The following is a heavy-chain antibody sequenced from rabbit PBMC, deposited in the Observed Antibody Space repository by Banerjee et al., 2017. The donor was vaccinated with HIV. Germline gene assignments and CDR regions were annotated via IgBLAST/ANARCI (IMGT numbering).Heavy chain of an antibody. CDR2: IYAGSSGST. J-gene: IGHJ2*01. Sequence: QSLEESGGDLVKPGASLTLTCTASGFSFSSSYYISWVRQAPGKGLEWIACIYAGSSGSTYYASWAKVRFTISKTSSTTVTLQMTSLTAADTATYFCARVAGSSYYWGQGTLVTVS. V-gene: IGHV1S40*01. D-gene: IGHD8-1*01. CDR3: ARVAGSSYY. CDR1: GFSFSSSYY.